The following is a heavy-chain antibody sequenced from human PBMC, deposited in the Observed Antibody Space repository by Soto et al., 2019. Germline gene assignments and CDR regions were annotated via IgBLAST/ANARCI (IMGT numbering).Heavy chain of an antibody. CDR2: IIPIFGTA. J-gene: IGHJ1*01. CDR1: GGTFSSYA. D-gene: IGHD2-15*01. CDR3: ARDKQRYCSGGSCTIEH. Sequence: QVQLVQSGAEVQKPGSSVKVSCKASGGTFSSYAISWVRQAPGQGLEWMGGIIPIFGTANYAQKFQGRVTITADESTSTAYMELSRLRSEDTAVYYCARDKQRYCSGGSCTIEHWGQGTLVTVSS. V-gene: IGHV1-69*01.